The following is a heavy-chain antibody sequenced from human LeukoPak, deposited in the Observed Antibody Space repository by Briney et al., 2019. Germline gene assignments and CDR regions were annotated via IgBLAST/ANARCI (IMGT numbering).Heavy chain of an antibody. J-gene: IGHJ4*02. D-gene: IGHD3-22*01. CDR1: GGTFNIYA. Sequence: SVTVSYKASGGTFNIYAISWVRQAPGQGREWMGRIIPILGIANYAQKFQGRVTITADKSTSTAYMELSSLRSEDTAVYYCAPYYDSSGYKLPLSYWGQGTLVTVSS. CDR2: IIPILGIA. V-gene: IGHV1-69*04. CDR3: APYYDSSGYKLPLSY.